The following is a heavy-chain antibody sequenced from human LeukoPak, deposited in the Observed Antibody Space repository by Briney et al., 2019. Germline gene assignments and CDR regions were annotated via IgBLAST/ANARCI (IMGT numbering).Heavy chain of an antibody. D-gene: IGHD4-23*01. Sequence: PSETLSLTCTVSGDSISGSYWSWIRQPPGQGLEYIGYIYSSGTTNYNPSLKSRVTISVDRSKNQFSLKLSSVTAADTAVYYCARDYGGNSDDAFDIWGQGTMVTVSS. J-gene: IGHJ3*02. CDR3: ARDYGGNSDDAFDI. CDR1: GDSISGSY. V-gene: IGHV4-59*12. CDR2: IYSSGTT.